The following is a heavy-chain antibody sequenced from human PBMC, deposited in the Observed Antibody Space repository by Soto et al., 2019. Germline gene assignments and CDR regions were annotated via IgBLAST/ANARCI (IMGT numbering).Heavy chain of an antibody. Sequence: GGSLRLSCAASGFTFSNAWMSWVRQAPGKGLEWVGRIKSKTDGGTTDYAAPVKGRFTISRDDSKNTLYLQMNSLKTEDTAVYYCTTDKLSSVGAIEDFDYWGQGTLVTVSS. CDR1: GFTFSNAW. CDR3: TTDKLSSVGAIEDFDY. CDR2: IKSKTDGGTT. J-gene: IGHJ4*02. D-gene: IGHD1-26*01. V-gene: IGHV3-15*01.